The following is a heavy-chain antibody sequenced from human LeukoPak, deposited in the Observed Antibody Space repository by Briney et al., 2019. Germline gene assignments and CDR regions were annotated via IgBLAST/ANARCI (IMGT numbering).Heavy chain of an antibody. V-gene: IGHV4-59*01. CDR2: IYYSGST. D-gene: IGHD4-17*01. CDR3: ARVGYGPYFDY. J-gene: IGHJ4*02. CDR1: GGSISSYY. Sequence: PSETLSLTCTVSGGSISSYYWSWLRQPPGKGLEGIGYIYYSGSTNYNPSLTSRGTISVDTSKNKFSLKLSSVTAADTAVYYCARVGYGPYFDYWGQGTLVTVSS.